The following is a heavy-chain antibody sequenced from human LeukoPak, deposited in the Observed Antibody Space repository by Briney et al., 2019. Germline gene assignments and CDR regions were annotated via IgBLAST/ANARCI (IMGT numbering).Heavy chain of an antibody. V-gene: IGHV4-39*01. Sequence: SETLSLTCTVSGGSISSSSYYWGWIRQPPGKGLEWIGSIYYSGSTYYNPSPKSRVTISVDTSKNQFSLKLSSVTAADTAVYYCARRPDILTGYQKEDYWGQGTLVTVSS. J-gene: IGHJ4*02. CDR2: IYYSGST. CDR1: GGSISSSSYY. D-gene: IGHD3-9*01. CDR3: ARRPDILTGYQKEDY.